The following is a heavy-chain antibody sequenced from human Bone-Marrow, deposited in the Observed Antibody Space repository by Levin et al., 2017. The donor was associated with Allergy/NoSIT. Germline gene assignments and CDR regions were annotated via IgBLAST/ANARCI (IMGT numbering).Heavy chain of an antibody. CDR1: VFTFDAYW. CDR3: ARIYDSTGYYSGVGAFDI. V-gene: IGHV3-7*01. Sequence: GGSLRLSCAASVFTFDAYWMTWVRQAPGKGLEWVANIKLDGSTSYYVDSVKGRFTISRDNSKNSLYLHMNSLRVEDTAVYYCARIYDSTGYYSGVGAFDIWGRGTAVTVSS. D-gene: IGHD3-22*01. CDR2: IKLDGSTS. J-gene: IGHJ3*02.